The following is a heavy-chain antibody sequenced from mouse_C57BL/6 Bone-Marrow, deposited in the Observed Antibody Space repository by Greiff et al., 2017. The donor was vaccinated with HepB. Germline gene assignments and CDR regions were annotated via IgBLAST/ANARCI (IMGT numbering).Heavy chain of an antibody. V-gene: IGHV1-64*01. CDR3: TPRQLRSAWFAY. J-gene: IGHJ3*01. CDR1: GYTFTSYW. Sequence: QVQLQQPGAELVKPGASVKLSCKASGYTFTSYWMHWVKQRPGQGLEWIGMIHPNSGSTNYNEKFKSKATLTVDKSSSTAYMQLSSLTSEDSAVYYCTPRQLRSAWFAYWGQGTLVTVSA. CDR2: IHPNSGST. D-gene: IGHD3-2*02.